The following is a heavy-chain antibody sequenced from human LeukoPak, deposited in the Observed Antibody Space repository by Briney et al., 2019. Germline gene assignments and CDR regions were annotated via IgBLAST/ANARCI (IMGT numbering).Heavy chain of an antibody. J-gene: IGHJ4*02. D-gene: IGHD2-21*02. V-gene: IGHV3-74*01. CDR2: LNSDGSST. CDR1: GFTFSSYW. CDR3: ARSSRGDAINFDY. Sequence: GGSLRLSCAASGFTFSSYWMHWVRPAPGKVLVWVSRLNSDGSSTSYADSVKGRFTISRDNDKNTLYLQMNSLRAEDTAVYYCARSSRGDAINFDYWGQGTLVTVSS.